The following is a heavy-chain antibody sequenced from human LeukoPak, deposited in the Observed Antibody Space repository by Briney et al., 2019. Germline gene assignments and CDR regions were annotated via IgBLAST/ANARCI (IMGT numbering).Heavy chain of an antibody. CDR1: GFTFDKYG. CDR3: ARDLLGYNNHYMDV. D-gene: IGHD3-9*01. CDR2: IDWNGGST. J-gene: IGHJ6*03. Sequence: PGGSLRLSCAASGFTFDKYGMSWVRQAPGKGLEWVSGIDWNGGSTGYADSVKGRFTISRDNAKNSLYLQMNSLRAEDTALYYCARDLLGYNNHYMDVWGKGTTVTVSS. V-gene: IGHV3-20*04.